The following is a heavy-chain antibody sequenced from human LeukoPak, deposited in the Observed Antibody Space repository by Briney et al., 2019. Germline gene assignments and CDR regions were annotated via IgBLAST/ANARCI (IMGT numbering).Heavy chain of an antibody. V-gene: IGHV3-43*01. J-gene: IGHJ4*02. CDR1: GFTFDDYT. CDR3: AKDRDSSGWYGDYYFDC. CDR2: ISWDGGST. Sequence: GGSLRLSCAASGFTFDDYTMHWVRQAPGKGLEWVSLISWDGGSTYYADSVKGRFTISRDNSKNSLYLQMNSLRTEDTALYYCAKDRDSSGWYGDYYFDCWGQGTLVTVSS. D-gene: IGHD6-19*01.